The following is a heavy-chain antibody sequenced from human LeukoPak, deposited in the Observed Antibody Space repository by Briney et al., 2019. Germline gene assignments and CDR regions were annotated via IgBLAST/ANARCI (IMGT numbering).Heavy chain of an antibody. V-gene: IGHV3-7*01. CDR1: GFTFTNYW. Sequence: GGSLRLSCAASGFTFTNYWMSWVRQTPGKGLGWVANIKQDGCKKEYVDSVEGRFTISRDNAKNSLYLQMNSLRAEDTAVYYCAREGVGGFDIWGQGTMVTVSS. J-gene: IGHJ3*02. CDR2: IKQDGCKK. CDR3: AREGVGGFDI. D-gene: IGHD3-16*01.